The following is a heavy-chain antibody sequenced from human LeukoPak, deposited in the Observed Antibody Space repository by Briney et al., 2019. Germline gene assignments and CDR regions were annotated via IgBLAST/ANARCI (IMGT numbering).Heavy chain of an antibody. J-gene: IGHJ4*02. D-gene: IGHD6-13*01. CDR2: IYYSGST. Sequence: PSETLSLTCTVSGCSISSSSYYWGWIRQPPGKGLEWIGSIYYSGSTYYNPSLKSRVTISVDTSKNQFSLKLSSVTAADTAVYHCARDKAAADRSLDYWGQGTLVTISS. CDR3: ARDKAAADRSLDY. V-gene: IGHV4-39*07. CDR1: GCSISSSSYY.